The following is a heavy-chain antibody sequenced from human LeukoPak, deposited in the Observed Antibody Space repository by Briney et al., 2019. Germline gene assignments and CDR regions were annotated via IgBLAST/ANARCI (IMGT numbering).Heavy chain of an antibody. V-gene: IGHV4-59*01. CDR1: GGSISTYY. CDR2: IYHSGNT. J-gene: IGHJ4*02. Sequence: PSETLSLTCTLSGGSISTYYWSWIRQPPGKGLEWIGYIYHSGNTNYNPSLKSRVTISVDTSKNQFSLKLCSVTAADTAVYYCARGGGYASPIGYWGQGALVTVSS. D-gene: IGHD5-12*01. CDR3: ARGGGYASPIGY.